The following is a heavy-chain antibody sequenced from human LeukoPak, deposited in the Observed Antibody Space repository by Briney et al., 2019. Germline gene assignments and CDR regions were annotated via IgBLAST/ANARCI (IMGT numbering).Heavy chain of an antibody. D-gene: IGHD3-9*01. V-gene: IGHV4-4*07. Sequence: SETLSLTCTVSGGSISSYYWSWIRRPAGKGLEWIGRIYTSGSPNYNPSLKSRVTMSVDTSKNQFSLKLSSVTAADTAVYYCARQYYDILTGYDRGDAFDIWGQGTMVTVSS. J-gene: IGHJ3*02. CDR3: ARQYYDILTGYDRGDAFDI. CDR1: GGSISSYY. CDR2: IYTSGSP.